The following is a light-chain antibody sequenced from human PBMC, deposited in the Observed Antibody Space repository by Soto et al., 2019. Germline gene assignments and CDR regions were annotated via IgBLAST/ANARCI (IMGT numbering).Light chain of an antibody. V-gene: IGKV3-15*01. Sequence: EIVMTQSPATLSVSPGERATLSCRASQSVSSNLAWYQQKPGQAPRLLVYGASTRATGIPARCSGSGSGTEFTLNISSLQSEDFAVYYSHQYDNWPRATFGQGTRLEIK. J-gene: IGKJ5*01. CDR1: QSVSSN. CDR2: GAS. CDR3: HQYDNWPRAT.